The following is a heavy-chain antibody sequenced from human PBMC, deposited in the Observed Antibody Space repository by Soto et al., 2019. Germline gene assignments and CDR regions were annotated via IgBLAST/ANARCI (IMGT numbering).Heavy chain of an antibody. CDR1: GITLSRDW. Sequence: ESGGGLVQPGGSLRLSCPASGITLSRDWMTWVRQAPGKGLEWVASIKPDGSGEYYLDSVKGRFTISRDNTKNSLYLQANSLRAEDTAMYFCAKLLNGVTALDYWGQGTLVTVSS. CDR3: AKLLNGVTALDY. CDR2: IKPDGSGE. D-gene: IGHD2-21*02. V-gene: IGHV3-7*01. J-gene: IGHJ4*02.